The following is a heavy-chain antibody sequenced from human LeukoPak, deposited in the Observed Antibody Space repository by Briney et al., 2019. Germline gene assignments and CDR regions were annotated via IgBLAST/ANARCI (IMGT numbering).Heavy chain of an antibody. D-gene: IGHD3-9*01. CDR2: MNPNSGNT. J-gene: IGHJ4*02. V-gene: IGHV1-8*01. CDR3: ARTPPNYDILTGYYDY. CDR1: GYTFTSYD. Sequence: ASVKVSCKASGYTFTSYDINWVRQATGQGLEWMGWMNPNSGNTGYAQKFQGRVTMTRNTSISTAYMELSSLRSEDTAVYYCARTPPNYDILTGYYDYWGQGTLVTVSS.